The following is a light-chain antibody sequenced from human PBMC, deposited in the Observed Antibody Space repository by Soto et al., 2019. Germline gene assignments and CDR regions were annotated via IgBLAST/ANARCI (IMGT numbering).Light chain of an antibody. CDR1: SSDVGGYNY. Sequence: QSALTQPRSVSGSPGQSVTISCTGTSSDVGGYNYVSWYQQHPDKAPKLMIYDVSKRPSGVPDRFSGSKSGNTASLTISGLQAEDEADYYCCSYAGSYTFERVFGGGTKLTVL. CDR2: DVS. J-gene: IGLJ3*02. V-gene: IGLV2-11*01. CDR3: CSYAGSYTFERV.